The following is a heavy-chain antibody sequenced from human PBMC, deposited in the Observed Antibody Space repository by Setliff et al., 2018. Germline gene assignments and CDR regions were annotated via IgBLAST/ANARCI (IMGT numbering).Heavy chain of an antibody. CDR3: AGGGTFRYFDY. CDR2: VYYSGIA. J-gene: IGHJ4*02. V-gene: IGHV4-59*01. D-gene: IGHD5-12*01. CDR1: GGSISTYY. Sequence: PSETLSLTCTVSGGSISTYYWSWIRQPPGKGLEWIGYVYYSGIANYSPSLKSRLTISVDTSKNQFSLKLRSVTAADTAVYYRAGGGTFRYFDYWGQGTPVTVSS.